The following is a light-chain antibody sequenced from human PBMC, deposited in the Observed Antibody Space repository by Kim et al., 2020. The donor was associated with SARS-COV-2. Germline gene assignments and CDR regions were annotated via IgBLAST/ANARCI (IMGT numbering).Light chain of an antibody. Sequence: SYELTQPPSVSVSPGQTASITCSGHELGDKYTCWYQQQPGQSPVLVIYQDNKRPSGIPERFSGSNSGNTATLTISGTQAMDEADYYCQAWDSSTRVFGGG. CDR3: QAWDSSTRV. CDR1: ELGDKY. CDR2: QDN. J-gene: IGLJ3*02. V-gene: IGLV3-1*01.